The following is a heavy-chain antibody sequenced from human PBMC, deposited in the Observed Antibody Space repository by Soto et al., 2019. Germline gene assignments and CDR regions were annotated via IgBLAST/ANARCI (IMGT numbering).Heavy chain of an antibody. Sequence: QITLKESGPTLVKPTQTLTLTCTFSGFSLSTSGVGVGWIRQPPGKALEGLPFIYWDDDKRNSPFLKSRLTINRNNYQNTVVLTMTNMDPVDTVTYYYAHIVVDGIPYYFHSWGQGTLLTVSS. D-gene: IGHD2-2*01. CDR3: AHIVVDGIPYYFHS. CDR2: IYWDDDK. CDR1: GFSLSTSGVG. J-gene: IGHJ4*02. V-gene: IGHV2-5*02.